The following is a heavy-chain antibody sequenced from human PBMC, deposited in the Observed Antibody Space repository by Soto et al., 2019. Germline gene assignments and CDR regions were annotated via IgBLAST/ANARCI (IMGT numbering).Heavy chain of an antibody. V-gene: IGHV4-59*01. CDR2: IYLRGSI. CDR3: TGAYYDIYGCILDR. J-gene: IGHJ5*02. Sequence: SQTLSLTCSVAGASISIGSGAWFRHPPGKGLEWIGYIYLRGSINYNPSLKSRVIISVDTATNQFSLSLSSVTVADTAVYYCTGAYYDIYGCILDRWGEGTSVT. D-gene: IGHD3-9*01. CDR1: GASISIGS.